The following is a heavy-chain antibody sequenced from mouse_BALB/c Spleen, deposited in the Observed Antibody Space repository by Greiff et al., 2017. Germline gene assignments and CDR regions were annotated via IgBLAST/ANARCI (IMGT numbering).Heavy chain of an antibody. CDR3: AREGYGNYGIFDY. CDR2: ISYSGST. CDR1: GYSITSDYA. V-gene: IGHV3-2*02. D-gene: IGHD2-10*02. Sequence: EVQLQESGPGLVKPSQSLSLTCTVTGYSITSDYAWNWIRQFPGNKLEWLGYISYSGSTSYNPSLKSRTSITRDTSKNQFFLQLNSVTTEDTATYYCAREGYGNYGIFDYWGQGTTLTVSS. J-gene: IGHJ2*01.